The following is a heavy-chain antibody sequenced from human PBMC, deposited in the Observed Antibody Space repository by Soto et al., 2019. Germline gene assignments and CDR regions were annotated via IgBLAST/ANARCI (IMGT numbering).Heavy chain of an antibody. V-gene: IGHV1-69*13. Sequence: GASVKVSCKASGGTFSSYAISWVRQASGQGLEWMGGIIPIFGTANYAQKFQGRVTITADESTSTAYMELSSLRSEDTAVYYCARAIRGSWYFDYYYYGMDVWGQGTTVTVSS. D-gene: IGHD6-13*01. J-gene: IGHJ6*02. CDR3: ARAIRGSWYFDYYYYGMDV. CDR1: GGTFSSYA. CDR2: IIPIFGTA.